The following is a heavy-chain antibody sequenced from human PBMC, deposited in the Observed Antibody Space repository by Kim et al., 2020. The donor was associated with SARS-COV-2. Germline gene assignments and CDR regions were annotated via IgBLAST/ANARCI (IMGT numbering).Heavy chain of an antibody. CDR2: ISSSSSYI. V-gene: IGHV3-21*01. Sequence: GGSLRLSCAASGFTFSSYSMNWVRQAPGKGLEWVSSISSSSSYIYYADSVKGRFTISRDNAKNSLYLQMNSLRAEDTAVYYCARGTTYYYDSSGSRDAFDIWGQGTMVTVSS. CDR3: ARGTTYYYDSSGSRDAFDI. D-gene: IGHD3-22*01. J-gene: IGHJ3*02. CDR1: GFTFSSYS.